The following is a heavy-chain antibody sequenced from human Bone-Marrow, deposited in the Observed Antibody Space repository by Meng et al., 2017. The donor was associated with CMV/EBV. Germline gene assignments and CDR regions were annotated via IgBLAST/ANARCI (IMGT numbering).Heavy chain of an antibody. J-gene: IGHJ6*02. D-gene: IGHD3-3*01. CDR3: ARVPGYDFWSGYRGMDV. V-gene: IGHV4-61*01. Sequence: SETLSLTCTVSGGSVSSGSYYWSWIRQPPGKGLEWIGYIYYSGSTNYNPSLKSRVTISVDTSKNQFSLKLSSVTAADTAVYYCARVPGYDFWSGYRGMDVWGQGTTVTVSS. CDR1: GGSVSSGSYY. CDR2: IYYSGST.